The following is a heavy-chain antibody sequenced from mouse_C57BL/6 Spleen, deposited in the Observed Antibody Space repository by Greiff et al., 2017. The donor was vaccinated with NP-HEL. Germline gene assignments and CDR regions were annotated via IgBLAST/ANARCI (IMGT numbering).Heavy chain of an antibody. CDR3: ARRGTTVVANAMGY. Sequence: VQLVESGPGLVQPSQSLSITCTVSGFSLTSYGVHWVRQSPGKGLEWLGVIWSGGSTDYNAAFISRLSISKDNSTSQVFYKMNSLQADDTAIYYCARRGTTVVANAMGYWGQGTSVTVST. V-gene: IGHV2-2*01. D-gene: IGHD1-1*01. CDR1: GFSLTSYG. J-gene: IGHJ4*01. CDR2: IWSGGST.